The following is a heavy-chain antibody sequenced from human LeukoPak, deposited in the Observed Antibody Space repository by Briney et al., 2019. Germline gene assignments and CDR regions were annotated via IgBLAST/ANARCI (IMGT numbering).Heavy chain of an antibody. CDR3: ARYNLEVGATAPGSDAFDI. V-gene: IGHV4-30-2*01. CDR2: IYHSGST. CDR1: GGSISSGGYY. D-gene: IGHD1-26*01. Sequence: SETLSLTCTVSGGSISSGGYYWSWIRQPPGKGLEWIGYIYHSGSTYYNPSLKSRVTISVDRSKNQFSLKLSSVTAADTAVYYCARYNLEVGATAPGSDAFDIWGQGTMVTVSS. J-gene: IGHJ3*02.